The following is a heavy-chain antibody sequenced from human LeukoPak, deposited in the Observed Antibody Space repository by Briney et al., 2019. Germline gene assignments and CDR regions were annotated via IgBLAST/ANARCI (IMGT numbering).Heavy chain of an antibody. V-gene: IGHV1-69*05. J-gene: IGHJ4*02. D-gene: IGHD2-2*01. CDR2: IIPIFGTA. CDR1: GGTFSSYA. Sequence: SVKVSCKASGGTFSSYAISWVRQAPGQGLEWMGGIIPIFGTANYAQKFQGRVTMTTDTSTSTAYMELRSLRSDDTAVYYCARHYCSSTSCSDFDYWGQGTLVTVSS. CDR3: ARHYCSSTSCSDFDY.